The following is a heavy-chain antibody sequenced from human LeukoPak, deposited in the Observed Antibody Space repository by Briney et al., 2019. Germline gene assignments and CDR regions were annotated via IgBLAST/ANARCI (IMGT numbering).Heavy chain of an antibody. V-gene: IGHV4-4*07. CDR1: GGSIRSYD. CDR3: ARDSRLYGENDY. D-gene: IGHD4-17*01. J-gene: IGHJ4*02. CDR2: VFSSGST. Sequence: PSETLSLTCTVSGGSIRSYDWSWIRQPAGKGLEWIGRVFSSGSTSYNPSHKSRVTMSVDMSKNQFSLRLSSVTAADTAVYYCARDSRLYGENDYWGQGILVTVSA.